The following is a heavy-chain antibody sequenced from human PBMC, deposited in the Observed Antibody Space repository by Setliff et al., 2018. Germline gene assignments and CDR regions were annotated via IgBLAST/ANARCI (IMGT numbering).Heavy chain of an antibody. V-gene: IGHV3-15*01. CDR3: TTAGTPAGYYYGMDV. CDR1: GFIFSNAW. Sequence: GGFLRLSCAASGFIFSNAWMSWVRQAPGKGLEWVGRIKRKNDGGTKDNAAPVKGRFTISRDDSKNTLYLQMNSLKTEDTAVYYCTTAGTPAGYYYGMDVWGQGTTVTVSS. CDR2: IKRKNDGGTK. J-gene: IGHJ6*02. D-gene: IGHD1-7*01.